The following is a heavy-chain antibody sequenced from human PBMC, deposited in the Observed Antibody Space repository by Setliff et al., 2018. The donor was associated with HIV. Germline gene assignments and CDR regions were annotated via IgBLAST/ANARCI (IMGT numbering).Heavy chain of an antibody. J-gene: IGHJ4*02. D-gene: IGHD3-10*01. CDR3: AREGSPIYYFDY. CDR2: IHPNRGGT. CDR1: GYTFSDYL. Sequence: ASVKVSCKASGYTFSDYLIHWVRQAPGQGLEWMGWIHPNRGGTNYAQKFQGRVTMTRDTSITTAYMELSRLSSDDTAVYYCAREGSPIYYFDYWSQGTLVTVSS. V-gene: IGHV1-2*02.